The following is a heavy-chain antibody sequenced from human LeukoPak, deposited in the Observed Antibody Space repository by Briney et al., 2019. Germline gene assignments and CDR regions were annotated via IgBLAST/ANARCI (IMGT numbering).Heavy chain of an antibody. CDR3: ARADDDYCSGGSCLLDY. D-gene: IGHD2-15*01. J-gene: IGHJ4*02. V-gene: IGHV4-59*01. Sequence: SETLSLTCTVSGGSISSYYWSWIRQPPGKGLEWIGYIYYSGSTNYNPSLKSRVTISVDTSKNQFSLKLSSVTAADTAVYYCARADDDYCSGGSCLLDYWGQGTLATVSS. CDR2: IYYSGST. CDR1: GGSISSYY.